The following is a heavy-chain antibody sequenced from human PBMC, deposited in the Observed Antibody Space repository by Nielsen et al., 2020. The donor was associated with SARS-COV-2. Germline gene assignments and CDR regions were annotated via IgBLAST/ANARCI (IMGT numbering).Heavy chain of an antibody. CDR3: ATRYSNSSGDFDL. CDR2: ISSTSAYI. J-gene: IGHJ3*01. Sequence: WIRQPPGKGLEWVASISSTSAYIHYADSVKGRFAIVRDNAKNSVSLEMSSLSADDTVRYYCATRYSNSSGDFDLWGQGTMVTVSS. D-gene: IGHD4-11*01. V-gene: IGHV3-21*01.